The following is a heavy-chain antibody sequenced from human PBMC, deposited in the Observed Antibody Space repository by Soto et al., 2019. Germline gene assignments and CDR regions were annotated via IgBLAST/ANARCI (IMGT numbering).Heavy chain of an antibody. Sequence: SVKVSCKASGGTFSSYAISWVRQAPGQGLEWMGGIIPIFGTANYAQKFQGRVTITADESTSTAYMELSSLRSEDTAVYYCVGNEGPSTAPIYYGMDVWGQGTTFTVSS. D-gene: IGHD1-1*01. CDR1: GGTFSSYA. CDR3: VGNEGPSTAPIYYGMDV. CDR2: IIPIFGTA. J-gene: IGHJ6*02. V-gene: IGHV1-69*13.